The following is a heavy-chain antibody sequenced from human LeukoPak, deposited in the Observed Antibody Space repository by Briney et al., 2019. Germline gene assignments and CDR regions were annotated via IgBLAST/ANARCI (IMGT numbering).Heavy chain of an antibody. CDR1: GGSFSGYY. Sequence: ASETLSLTCAVYGGSFSGYYWSWIRQPPGKGLEWIGEINHSGSTNYNPSLKSRVTISVDTSKNQFSLKLSSVTAADTAVYYCARHSPYCGGDCYSDYWGQGTLVTVSS. J-gene: IGHJ4*02. CDR2: INHSGST. CDR3: ARHSPYCGGDCYSDY. V-gene: IGHV4-34*01. D-gene: IGHD2-21*02.